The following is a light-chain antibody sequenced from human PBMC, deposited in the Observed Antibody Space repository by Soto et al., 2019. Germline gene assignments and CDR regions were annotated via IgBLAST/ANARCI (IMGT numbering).Light chain of an antibody. J-gene: IGKJ1*01. CDR1: QSVSDTY. Sequence: EIVLTQSPGTLSLSPGERATLSCRASQSVSDTYIAWYQQKPGQAPRLLIYGASSRATGMPDRFSGSGSGKDFTLTISRLEPEDFAVYYCQQFGSSSWTFGQGTKVEIK. CDR3: QQFGSSSWT. V-gene: IGKV3-20*01. CDR2: GAS.